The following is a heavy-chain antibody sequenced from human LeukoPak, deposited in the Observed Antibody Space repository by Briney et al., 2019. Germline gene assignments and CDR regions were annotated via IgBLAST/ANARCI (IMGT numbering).Heavy chain of an antibody. V-gene: IGHV3-23*01. CDR3: AKRGEDPVDLDY. J-gene: IGHJ4*02. D-gene: IGHD3-16*01. Sequence: GGSLRLSCAASGFTVSAYAMAWVRQAPGKGLEWVSTIYDDNTYYADSVKGRFTVSRDNSKNTLYLQMNGLRAEDTAVYYCAKRGEDPVDLDYWGQGTLVTVSS. CDR2: IYDDNT. CDR1: GFTVSAYA.